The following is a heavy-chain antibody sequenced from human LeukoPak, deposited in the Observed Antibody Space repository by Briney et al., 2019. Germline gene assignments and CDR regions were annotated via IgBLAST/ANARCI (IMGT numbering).Heavy chain of an antibody. CDR1: GYSFTSYW. Sequence: GESLKISCKGSGYSFTSYWISWVRQMPGKGLEWMGRIDPSDSYTNYGPSFQGHVTISADKSISTAYLQWSSLKASDTAMYYCARHERRRDWFDPWGQGTLVTVSS. V-gene: IGHV5-10-1*01. CDR2: IDPSDSYT. D-gene: IGHD6-25*01. CDR3: ARHERRRDWFDP. J-gene: IGHJ5*02.